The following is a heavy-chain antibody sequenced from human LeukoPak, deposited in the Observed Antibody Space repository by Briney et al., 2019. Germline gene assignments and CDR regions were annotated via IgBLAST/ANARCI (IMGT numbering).Heavy chain of an antibody. CDR2: IYSDGST. D-gene: IGHD1-26*01. Sequence: GGSLRLSCAASGFTVSANYTSWVRQAPGKGLEWVAVIYSDGSTYYADSVRGRFTISRDDSKNTLFLQMHSLRAEDTSVYYCATHHRGGSYFWGQGTLVTVSS. CDR3: ATHHRGGSYF. J-gene: IGHJ4*02. V-gene: IGHV3-66*01. CDR1: GFTVSANY.